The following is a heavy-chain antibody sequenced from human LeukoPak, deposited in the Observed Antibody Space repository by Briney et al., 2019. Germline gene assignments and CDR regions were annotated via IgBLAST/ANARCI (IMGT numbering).Heavy chain of an antibody. CDR1: GFSFSTNR. D-gene: IGHD3-16*01. V-gene: IGHV3-74*01. CDR2: IYSDGSVT. J-gene: IGHJ2*01. CDR3: ARDPGSNGGDWYFDL. Sequence: GRSLRLSCAASGFSFSTNRMHWVRQAPGKGLVWLSRIYSDGSVTGYADSVKGRFTISRDNAKNTLYLQMNSLRVEDTAVYYCARDPGSNGGDWYFDLWGRGTLVTVSS.